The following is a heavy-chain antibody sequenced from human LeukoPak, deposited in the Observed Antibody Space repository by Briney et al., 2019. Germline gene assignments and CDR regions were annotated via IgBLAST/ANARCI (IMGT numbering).Heavy chain of an antibody. CDR2: ISGSGGST. V-gene: IGHV3-23*01. J-gene: IGHJ4*02. Sequence: GGSLRLSCAASGFTFSSYAMSWVRQAPGKGLEWVSAISGSGGSTYYADSVKGRFTISRDNPKNTLYLQMNSLRAEDTAVYYCAKVPDSSGWSFFDYWGQGTLVTVSS. CDR3: AKVPDSSGWSFFDY. CDR1: GFTFSSYA. D-gene: IGHD6-19*01.